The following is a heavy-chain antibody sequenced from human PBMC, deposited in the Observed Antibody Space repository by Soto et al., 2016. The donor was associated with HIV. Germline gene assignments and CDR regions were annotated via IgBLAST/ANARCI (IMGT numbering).Heavy chain of an antibody. CDR3: AREATMVRGWFDP. J-gene: IGHJ5*02. CDR2: INPNGGGT. CDR1: GYTFTGYY. V-gene: IGHV1-2*02. Sequence: QVHLVQSGAEVKKPGASVKVSCKASGYTFTGYYIHWVRQAPGQGLEWMGRINPNGGGTNYAQKFQGRVTMTRDTSISTAYMELSRLRSDDTAVYYCAREATMVRGWFDPWGQGTLVTVSS. D-gene: IGHD3-10*01.